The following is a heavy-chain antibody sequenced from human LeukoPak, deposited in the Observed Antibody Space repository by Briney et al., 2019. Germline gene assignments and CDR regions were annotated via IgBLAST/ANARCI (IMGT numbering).Heavy chain of an antibody. J-gene: IGHJ2*01. D-gene: IGHD1-26*01. CDR2: IDPNGGGT. Sequence: ASVKVSCKASGYTFTGYYMHWVRQAPGQGLEWMGRIDPNGGGTNYAQKFQGRVTMTRDTSITTVYMELSRLRSDDTAVYYCARDPGIVGTTNWYFNLWGRGTLVTVSS. CDR1: GYTFTGYY. V-gene: IGHV1-2*02. CDR3: ARDPGIVGTTNWYFNL.